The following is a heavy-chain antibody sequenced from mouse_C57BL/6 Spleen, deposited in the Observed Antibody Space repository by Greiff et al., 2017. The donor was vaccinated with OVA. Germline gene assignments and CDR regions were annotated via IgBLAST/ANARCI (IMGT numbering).Heavy chain of an antibody. Sequence: VQLVESGAELVKPGASVKISCKASGYAFSSYWMNWVKQRPGKGLEWIGQIYPGDGDTNYNGKFKGKATLTADKSSSTAYMQLSSLTSEDSAVYFCARAWLLYAMDYWGQGTSVTVSS. CDR1: GYAFSSYW. CDR2: IYPGDGDT. V-gene: IGHV1-80*01. J-gene: IGHJ4*01. D-gene: IGHD2-3*01. CDR3: ARAWLLYAMDY.